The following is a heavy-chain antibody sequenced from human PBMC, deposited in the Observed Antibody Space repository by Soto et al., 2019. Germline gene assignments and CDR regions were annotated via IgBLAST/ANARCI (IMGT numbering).Heavy chain of an antibody. CDR2: IWYDGSNK. J-gene: IGHJ3*02. D-gene: IGHD4-17*01. Sequence: VAVIWYDGSNKYYADSVKGRFTISRDNSKNTLYLQMNSLRAEDTAVYYCARLSTTKAFDIWGQGTMVTVSS. V-gene: IGHV3-33*01. CDR3: ARLSTTKAFDI.